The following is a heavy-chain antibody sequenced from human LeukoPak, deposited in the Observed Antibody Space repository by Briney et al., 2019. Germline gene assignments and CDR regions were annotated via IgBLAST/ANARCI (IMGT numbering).Heavy chain of an antibody. Sequence: ASVTVSCKASGYTFTGYYMHWVRQAPGQGLEWMGIINPSGGSTSYAQKFQGRVTMTRDTSTSTVYMELSSLRSEDTAVYYCARDLPPYSGYDYGAFDIWGQGTMVTVSS. D-gene: IGHD5-12*01. J-gene: IGHJ3*02. CDR2: INPSGGST. V-gene: IGHV1-46*01. CDR1: GYTFTGYY. CDR3: ARDLPPYSGYDYGAFDI.